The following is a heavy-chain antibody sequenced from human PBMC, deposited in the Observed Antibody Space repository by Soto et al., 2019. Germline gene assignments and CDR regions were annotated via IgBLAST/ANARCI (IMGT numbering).Heavy chain of an antibody. V-gene: IGHV1-18*04. Sequence: ASVKVSCKASGYTFTSYGISWVRQAPGQGLKWMGWISAYNGNTNYAQKLQGRVTMTTDTSTSTAYMELRSLRSDDTAVYYCARDQERKWMGEYYYYGMDVWGQGTTVTVSS. D-gene: IGHD6-19*01. CDR1: GYTFTSYG. CDR2: ISAYNGNT. CDR3: ARDQERKWMGEYYYYGMDV. J-gene: IGHJ6*02.